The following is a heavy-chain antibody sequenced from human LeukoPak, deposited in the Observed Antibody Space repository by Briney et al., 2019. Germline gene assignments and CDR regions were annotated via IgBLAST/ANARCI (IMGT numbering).Heavy chain of an antibody. J-gene: IGHJ5*02. V-gene: IGHV4-34*01. CDR3: ARGLYCSSTSCYLHRWFDP. D-gene: IGHD2-2*01. Sequence: SETLSLTCTVSGGSISSYYWSWIRQPPGKGLEWIGEINHSGSTNYNPSLKSRVTISVDTSKNQFSLKLSSVTAADTAVYYCARGLYCSSTSCYLHRWFDPWGQGTLVTVSS. CDR2: INHSGST. CDR1: GGSISSYY.